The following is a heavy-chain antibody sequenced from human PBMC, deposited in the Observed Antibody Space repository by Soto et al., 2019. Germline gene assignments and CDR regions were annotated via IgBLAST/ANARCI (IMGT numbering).Heavy chain of an antibody. CDR1: GYSFTSYA. Sequence: GASVTVSCKASGYSFTSYARHWVRQAPGQRLEWMEWINAGNGNTKYSQKFQGRVTITRDTSASTAYMELSSLRSEDTAVYYCARLVGSSSNYYYGMDVWGQGTTVTVSS. D-gene: IGHD6-6*01. CDR2: INAGNGNT. J-gene: IGHJ6*02. CDR3: ARLVGSSSNYYYGMDV. V-gene: IGHV1-3*01.